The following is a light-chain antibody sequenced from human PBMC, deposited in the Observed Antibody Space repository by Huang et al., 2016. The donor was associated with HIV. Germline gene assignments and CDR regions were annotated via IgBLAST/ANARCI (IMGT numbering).Light chain of an antibody. J-gene: IGKJ4*01. CDR3: QHYTKWPFT. Sequence: EIVMTQSPATLSVSPGDRATLSCRASQNINSDLAWYQQKPGQAPRPLIYGPSTRATDIPARFSGSGSGTDFTLTISSLQSEDFAVYYCQHYTKWPFTFGGGTKVEI. V-gene: IGKV3-15*01. CDR2: GPS. CDR1: QNINSD.